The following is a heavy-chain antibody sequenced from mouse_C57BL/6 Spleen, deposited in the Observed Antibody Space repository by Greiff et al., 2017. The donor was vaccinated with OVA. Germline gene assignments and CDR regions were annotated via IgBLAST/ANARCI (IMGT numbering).Heavy chain of an antibody. V-gene: IGHV14-4*01. Sequence: VQLQQSGAELVRPGASVKLSCTASGFNIKDDYMHWVKQGPEQGLEWIGWIDPENGDTEYASKFQGKATITADTSSNTAYLQLSSLTSEDTAVYYCTRGVYYGIYFDYWGQGTTLTVSS. D-gene: IGHD2-1*01. CDR1: GFNIKDDY. CDR2: IDPENGDT. J-gene: IGHJ2*01. CDR3: TRGVYYGIYFDY.